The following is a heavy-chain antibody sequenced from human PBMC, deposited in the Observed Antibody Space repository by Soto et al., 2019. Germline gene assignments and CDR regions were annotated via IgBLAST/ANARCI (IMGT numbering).Heavy chain of an antibody. CDR2: ITRSSTYM. J-gene: IGHJ4*02. CDR3: ARVGMASGNGYGSGSYDI. CDR1: GFSFSSYD. Sequence: EVHLVEYGGGLVKPGGSLRLSCAASGFSFSSYDMNWVRQAPGKGLEWVSSITRSSTYMNYADSVKGRFTTSRDNAGNSLYLQMNSLRAEDTAIYYCARVGMASGNGYGSGSYDIWGQGTLITVSS. D-gene: IGHD3-10*01. V-gene: IGHV3-21*06.